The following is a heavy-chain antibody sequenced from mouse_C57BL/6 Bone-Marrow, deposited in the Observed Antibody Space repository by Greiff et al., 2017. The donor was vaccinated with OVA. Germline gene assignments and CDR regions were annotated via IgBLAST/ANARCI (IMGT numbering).Heavy chain of an antibody. CDR2: ISTYYGDA. J-gene: IGHJ4*01. D-gene: IGHD1-3*01. V-gene: IGHV1-67*01. Sequence: QVQLQQSGPELVRPGVSVKISCKGSGYTFTDYAMHWVKQSHEKSLEWIGDISTYYGDASYNQKFKDKATMTVDKSSSTAYMELARLTSEDSAVYYCTRGLCRINYYAIDYWGQGTSVTVSS. CDR3: TRGLCRINYYAIDY. CDR1: GYTFTDYA.